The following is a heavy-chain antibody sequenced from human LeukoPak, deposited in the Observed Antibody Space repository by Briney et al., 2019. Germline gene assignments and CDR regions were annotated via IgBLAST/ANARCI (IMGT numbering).Heavy chain of an antibody. D-gene: IGHD2-15*01. J-gene: IGHJ4*02. CDR1: GGSISSYY. CDR3: ARAGYCSGGSCYSPLDY. CDR2: IYYSGST. V-gene: IGHV4-59*01. Sequence: KPSGTLSLTCTVSGGSISSYYWSYIYYSGSTNYNPSLKSRVTISVDTSKNQFSLKLSSVTAADTAVYYCARAGYCSGGSCYSPLDYWGQGTLVTVSS.